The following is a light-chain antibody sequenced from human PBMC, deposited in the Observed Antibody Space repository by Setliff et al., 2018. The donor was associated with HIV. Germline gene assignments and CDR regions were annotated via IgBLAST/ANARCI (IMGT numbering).Light chain of an antibody. CDR1: SSDVGGYKY. V-gene: IGLV2-14*01. CDR2: EVS. J-gene: IGLJ1*01. Sequence: QSALTHPASVSGSPGQSITISCTGTSSDVGGYKYVYWYQQHPGKAPKLMIYEVSNRPSGISNRFSGSKSGNTASLTISGLQAEDEADYYCSSYRSGNTLVFGTGTKVTVL. CDR3: SSYRSGNTLV.